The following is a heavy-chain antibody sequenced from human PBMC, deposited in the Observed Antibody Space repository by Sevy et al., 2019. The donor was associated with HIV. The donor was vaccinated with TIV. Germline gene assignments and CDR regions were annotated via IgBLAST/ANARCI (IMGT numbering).Heavy chain of an antibody. CDR3: AKGGGGHYDPDEIGYYFYYYNMDV. CDR2: ISGSGTRT. V-gene: IGHV3-23*01. D-gene: IGHD3-22*01. CDR1: GFSFDSYG. J-gene: IGHJ6*03. Sequence: GGSLRLSCAVSGFSFDSYGMTWVRQAPGKGLEWVSGISGSGTRTYYADSVKGRFIISRDNSKNTLYLQMNSLRREDTAIYXXAKGGGGHYDPDEIGYYFYYYNMDVWGKGTTVTVSS.